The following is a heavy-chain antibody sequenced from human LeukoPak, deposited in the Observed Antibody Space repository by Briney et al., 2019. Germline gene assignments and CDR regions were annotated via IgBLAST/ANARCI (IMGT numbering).Heavy chain of an antibody. Sequence: GRSLRLSCAASGFTFSSYGMHWVRQAPGKGLEWVAVISYDGSNKYYADSVEGRFTISRDNSKNTLYLQMNSLRAEDTAVYYCARDSGWFDPWGQGTLVTVSS. CDR1: GFTFSSYG. J-gene: IGHJ5*02. V-gene: IGHV3-30*03. CDR3: ARDSGWFDP. CDR2: ISYDGSNK.